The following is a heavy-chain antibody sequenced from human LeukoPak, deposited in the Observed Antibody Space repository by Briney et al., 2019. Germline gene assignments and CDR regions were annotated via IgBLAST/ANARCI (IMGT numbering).Heavy chain of an antibody. J-gene: IGHJ3*02. CDR1: GFTFNDYN. D-gene: IGHD6-13*01. V-gene: IGHV3-21*01. CDR2: NVGSARYM. Sequence: GGSLRLSCAASGFTFNDYNMNWVRQAPGKGLEWVSSNVGSARYMYYADSVRGRFTISRDNAKKSLYLQMNSLRAEDTAVYYCARDRGAAAGFDAFDIWGQGTMVTVSS. CDR3: ARDRGAAAGFDAFDI.